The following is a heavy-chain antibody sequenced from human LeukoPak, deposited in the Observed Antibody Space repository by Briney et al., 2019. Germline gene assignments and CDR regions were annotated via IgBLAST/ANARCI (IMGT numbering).Heavy chain of an antibody. J-gene: IGHJ6*03. V-gene: IGHV1-46*01. Sequence: ASVKVSCKASGYTFTSYYMHWVRQAPGQGLEWMGIINPSGGSTSYAQKFQGRVTMTRDMSTSTVYMELSSLRSEDTAVYYCARAPPSYGPKRSYYYYYMGVWGKGTTVTVSS. CDR1: GYTFTSYY. CDR3: ARAPPSYGPKRSYYYYYMGV. D-gene: IGHD5-18*01. CDR2: INPSGGST.